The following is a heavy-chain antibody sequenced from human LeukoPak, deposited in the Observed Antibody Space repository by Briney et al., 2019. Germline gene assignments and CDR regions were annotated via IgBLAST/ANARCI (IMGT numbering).Heavy chain of an antibody. CDR2: INHSGST. CDR1: GGSFSGYY. J-gene: IGHJ6*03. Sequence: SETLSLTCAVYGGSFSGYYWSWIRQPPGKGLEWIGEINHSGSTNYNPSLKSRVTISVDTSENQFSLKLSSVTAADTAVYYCARGGGDWYMDVWGKGTTVTIS. CDR3: ARGGGDWYMDV. D-gene: IGHD2-21*02. V-gene: IGHV4-34*01.